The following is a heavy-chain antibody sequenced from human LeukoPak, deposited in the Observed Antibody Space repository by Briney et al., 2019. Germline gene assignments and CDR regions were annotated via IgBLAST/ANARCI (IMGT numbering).Heavy chain of an antibody. CDR2: IKQDGSDR. J-gene: IGHJ4*02. Sequence: PGGSLRLSCEASGFSFRNYWMSWVRQAPGTGLEWVANIKQDGSDRNYVTSVRGRFTISRDNAESSLYLQMNSLRAEDTAVYYCVRNLAVAGTCFDSWGQGTLVTVSS. CDR3: VRNLAVAGTCFDS. V-gene: IGHV3-7*03. D-gene: IGHD6-19*01. CDR1: GFSFRNYW.